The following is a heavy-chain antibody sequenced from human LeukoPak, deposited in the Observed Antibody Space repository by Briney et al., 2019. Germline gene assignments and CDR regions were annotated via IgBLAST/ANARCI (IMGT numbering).Heavy chain of an antibody. D-gene: IGHD2-2*01. CDR1: GGSISSHY. CDR3: ASSMDDAFDI. CDR2: IYYSGST. V-gene: IGHV4-59*11. J-gene: IGHJ3*02. Sequence: PSETLSLTCTVSGGSISSHYWSWIRQPPGKGLEWIGYIYYSGSTNYNPSLKSRVTISVDTSKNQFSLKLSSVTAADTAVYYCASSMDDAFDIWGQGTMVTVPS.